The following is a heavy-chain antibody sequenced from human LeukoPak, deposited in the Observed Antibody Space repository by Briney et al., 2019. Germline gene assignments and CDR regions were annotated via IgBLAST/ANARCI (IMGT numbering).Heavy chain of an antibody. V-gene: IGHV4-39*07. J-gene: IGHJ4*02. CDR3: ARVSAARNFDY. Sequence: SETLSLTCTVSGGSISSSSYYWGWIRQPPGKGLGWIGSIYYSGSTYYNPSLKSRVTMSVDTSKNQFSLKLSSVTAADTAVYYCARVSAARNFDYWGQGTLVTVSS. CDR1: GGSISSSSYY. D-gene: IGHD6-6*01. CDR2: IYYSGST.